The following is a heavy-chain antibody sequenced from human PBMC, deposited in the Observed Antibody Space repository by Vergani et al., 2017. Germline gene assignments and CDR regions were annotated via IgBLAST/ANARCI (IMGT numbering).Heavy chain of an antibody. CDR3: ASLIAEGSDY. Sequence: EVQLVESGGGLVQPGRSLRLSCAASGFTFDDYAMHWVRQAPGKGLEWVSGISWNSGSIGYADSVKGRFTISRDNAKNSLYLEMNSLRAEATAVYYCASLIAEGSDYWGQGTLVTVSS. J-gene: IGHJ4*02. D-gene: IGHD6-13*01. CDR2: ISWNSGSI. CDR1: GFTFDDYA. V-gene: IGHV3-9*01.